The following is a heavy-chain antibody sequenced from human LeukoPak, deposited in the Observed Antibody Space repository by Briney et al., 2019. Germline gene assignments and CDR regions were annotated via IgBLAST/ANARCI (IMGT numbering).Heavy chain of an antibody. CDR3: AKGGRYSDDAFDI. D-gene: IGHD3-9*01. Sequence: GGSLRLSCAASGFPFSSTGMHWVRQAPGKGLEWVSLISRSGASTYNADFVKGRFTISGDNSKNTLYLQMNSLRDEDTAVYYCAKGGRYSDDAFDIWGQGTMVTVSS. J-gene: IGHJ3*02. CDR1: GFPFSSTG. CDR2: ISRSGAST. V-gene: IGHV3-23*01.